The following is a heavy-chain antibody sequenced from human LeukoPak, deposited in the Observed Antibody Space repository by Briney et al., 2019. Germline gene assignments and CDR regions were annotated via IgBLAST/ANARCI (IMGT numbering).Heavy chain of an antibody. V-gene: IGHV3-23*01. CDR3: GKIKVSLEVEFDS. Sequence: GGSLRLSCAASGFTFSSYAMSWVRQAPGKGLEWVSAISGSGGSTYYADSVKGRFTISRDNSKNTLYLQMNSLRAEDTAVYYGGKIKVSLEVEFDSWAQGTLVTV. CDR1: GFTFSSYA. CDR2: ISGSGGST. J-gene: IGHJ4*02. D-gene: IGHD3-3*01.